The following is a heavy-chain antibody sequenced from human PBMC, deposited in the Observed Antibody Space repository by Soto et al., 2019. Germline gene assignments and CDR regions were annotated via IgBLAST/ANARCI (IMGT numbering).Heavy chain of an antibody. CDR3: AKTIPLGVYGSPLYYYYGMDV. CDR2: ISYDGSNK. Sequence: PGGSLRLSCAASGFTFSSYGMHWVRQAPGKGLEWVAVISYDGSNKYYADSVKGRFTISRDNSKNTLYLQMNSLRAEDTAVYYCAKTIPLGVYGSPLYYYYGMDVWGQGTTVTVSS. CDR1: GFTFSSYG. D-gene: IGHD3-10*01. V-gene: IGHV3-30*18. J-gene: IGHJ6*02.